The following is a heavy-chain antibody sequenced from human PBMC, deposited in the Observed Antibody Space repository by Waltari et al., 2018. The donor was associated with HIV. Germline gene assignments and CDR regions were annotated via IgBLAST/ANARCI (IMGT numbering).Heavy chain of an antibody. D-gene: IGHD3-22*01. Sequence: QVQLVESGGGVVQPGRSLRLSCAASGFTFYSYGMHWVRQAPGKGLEWVAVISYYGSNKYYGDAVKGRVTMSRDKSKNTLYLKMNSLRAEDTAVYFCAKDLHPQWSNSGYSLSRGMDVWGQGTTVTVSS. J-gene: IGHJ6*02. CDR2: ISYYGSNK. CDR3: AKDLHPQWSNSGYSLSRGMDV. V-gene: IGHV3-30*18. CDR1: GFTFYSYG.